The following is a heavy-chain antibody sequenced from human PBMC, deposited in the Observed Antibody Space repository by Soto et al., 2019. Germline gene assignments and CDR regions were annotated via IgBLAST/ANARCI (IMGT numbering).Heavy chain of an antibody. Sequence: SVKVSCKAPGFTFTSSAVQWVRQARGQRLEWIGWIVVGSGNTNYAQKFQERVTITRDMSTSTAYMELSSLRSEDTAVYYCAADPFPYDSSGPPFDYWGQGTLVTVSS. CDR2: IVVGSGNT. CDR3: AADPFPYDSSGPPFDY. J-gene: IGHJ4*02. D-gene: IGHD3-22*01. CDR1: GFTFTSSA. V-gene: IGHV1-58*01.